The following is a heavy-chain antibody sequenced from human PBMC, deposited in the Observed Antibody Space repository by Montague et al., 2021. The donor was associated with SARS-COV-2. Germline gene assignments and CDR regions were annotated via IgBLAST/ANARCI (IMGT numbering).Heavy chain of an antibody. CDR3: AGAFGSSFDF. V-gene: IGHV4-4*07. J-gene: IGHJ4*02. D-gene: IGHD6-13*01. CDR2: IFVTGGT. Sequence: SETLSLTCTVSFGSVKNYFWSWIRQPVGKGLEWIGRIFVTGGTKYTPSLKSRVTMSLDTSENQFSLKLRSVTAADTAIYYCAGAFGSSFDFWGQGILVAVSS. CDR1: FGSVKNYF.